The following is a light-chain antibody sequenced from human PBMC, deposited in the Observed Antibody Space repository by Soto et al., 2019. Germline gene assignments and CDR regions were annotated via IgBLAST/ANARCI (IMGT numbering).Light chain of an antibody. CDR3: QQYKNWPPIT. Sequence: EIVLTKSPGTLSLSPGERATLSCRASQSVNSIYLAWYQQKPGQAPRLLIYGASSRATGIPDRFSGSGSGTDFTLTIRRLQSEDFAVYYCQQYKNWPPITFGQGTRLEIK. J-gene: IGKJ5*01. V-gene: IGKV3-20*01. CDR2: GAS. CDR1: QSVNSIY.